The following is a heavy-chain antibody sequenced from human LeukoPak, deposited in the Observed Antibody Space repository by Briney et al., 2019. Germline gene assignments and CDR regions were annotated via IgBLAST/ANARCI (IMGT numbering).Heavy chain of an antibody. V-gene: IGHV3-23*01. J-gene: IGHJ4*02. D-gene: IGHD5-12*01. CDR3: AKEAGYSGYDYPDY. CDR1: GFTFSSYA. CDR2: ISGSGYST. Sequence: GGSLRLSCAASGFTFSSYALNWVRQAPGKGLEWVSGISGSGYSTNYADSVKGRFTISRDNSKNTLYLQMNSLRAEDTAVYYWAKEAGYSGYDYPDYWGQGTLVTVSS.